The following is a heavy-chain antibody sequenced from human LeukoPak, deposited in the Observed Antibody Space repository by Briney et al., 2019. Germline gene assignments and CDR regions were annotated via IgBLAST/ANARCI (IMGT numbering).Heavy chain of an antibody. CDR1: GYRFTSDW. CDR2: IDPSDSYT. D-gene: IGHD5-12*01. CDR3: ARHHSGYDPFDY. J-gene: IGHJ4*02. V-gene: IGHV5-10-1*01. Sequence: GESLKISCKGSGYRFTSDWIGWVRQMPGKGLEWMGRIDPSDSYTNYSPSFQGHVTISADKSISTAYLQWSSLKASDTAMYYCARHHSGYDPFDYWGQGTLVTVSS.